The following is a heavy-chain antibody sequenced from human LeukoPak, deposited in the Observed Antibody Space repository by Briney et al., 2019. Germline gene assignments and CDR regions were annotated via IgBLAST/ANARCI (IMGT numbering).Heavy chain of an antibody. J-gene: IGHJ3*02. D-gene: IGHD3-10*01. Sequence: GGSLRLSCAASGFTFSSYAMSWVRQAPGKGLEWVSAITGSGGSTYYADSVKGRFTISRDDSKNTLYLQMDSLRAEDTALYYCARTRGNAFDIWGQGTMVTVSS. V-gene: IGHV3-23*01. CDR1: GFTFSSYA. CDR2: ITGSGGST. CDR3: ARTRGNAFDI.